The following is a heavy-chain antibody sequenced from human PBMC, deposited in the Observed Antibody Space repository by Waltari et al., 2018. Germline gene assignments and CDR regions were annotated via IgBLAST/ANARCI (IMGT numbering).Heavy chain of an antibody. D-gene: IGHD2-2*01. CDR2: VHHSGKT. CDR3: AGDRAIGLFFDY. V-gene: IGHV4-4*02. CDR1: GDSASGNYW. J-gene: IGHJ4*02. Sequence: QVQLQESGHGLAKPSGTLSLTCAVSGDSASGNYWWSWVRQSPEKGLEWIGQVHHSGKTPYNPSIQSRVTISVDSPKNHFSLTLKSVTAADTAVYYCAGDRAIGLFFDYWGRGTLVTVSS.